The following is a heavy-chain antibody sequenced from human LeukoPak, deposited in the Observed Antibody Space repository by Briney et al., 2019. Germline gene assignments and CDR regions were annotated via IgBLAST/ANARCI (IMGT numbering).Heavy chain of an antibody. J-gene: IGHJ6*03. Sequence: PGGTLRLSCAASGFTFSSYGMSWVRQAPGKGLEWVSAISGSGGSTNYADSVKGRFTISRDNSKNTLYLQINSLRAEDTAVYYCAKSDRSIAQTNMDVWGKGTTVTISS. CDR2: ISGSGGST. V-gene: IGHV3-23*01. CDR1: GFTFSSYG. CDR3: AKSDRSIAQTNMDV. D-gene: IGHD1/OR15-1a*01.